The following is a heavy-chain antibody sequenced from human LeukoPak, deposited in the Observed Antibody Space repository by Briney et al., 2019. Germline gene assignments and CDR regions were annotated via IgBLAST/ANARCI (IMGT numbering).Heavy chain of an antibody. V-gene: IGHV3-21*01. Sequence: GGSLRLSCAASGFTFSSYSMNWVRQAPGKGLEWVSSISSSSSYIYYADSVKGRFTISRDNAKNSLYPQMNSLRAEDTAVYYCARDLLEGGLDYWGQGTLVTVSS. D-gene: IGHD2-15*01. CDR3: ARDLLEGGLDY. CDR2: ISSSSSYI. J-gene: IGHJ4*02. CDR1: GFTFSSYS.